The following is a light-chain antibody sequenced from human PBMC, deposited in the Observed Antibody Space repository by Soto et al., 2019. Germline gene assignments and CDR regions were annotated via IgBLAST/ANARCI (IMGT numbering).Light chain of an antibody. V-gene: IGKV1-39*01. CDR2: AAS. Sequence: DIQLTQSPSAMSASVGDRVTITVGASHGISTHLNWYQQKPGKAPKLLIYAASSLQSGVPSRFSGSGSETDFTLTISSLQPEDFATYSCQQSYSTTWTFGQGTKVDIK. CDR1: HGISTH. J-gene: IGKJ1*01. CDR3: QQSYSTTWT.